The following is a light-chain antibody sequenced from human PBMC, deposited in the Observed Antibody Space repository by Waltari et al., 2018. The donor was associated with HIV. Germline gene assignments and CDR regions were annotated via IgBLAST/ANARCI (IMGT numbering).Light chain of an antibody. CDR1: QGISNY. J-gene: IGKJ5*01. V-gene: IGKV1-16*02. Sequence: EIQMTQSPSSLSASVGDRVTITCRASQGISNYLAWFQQKPGKAPKSLIYAASNLQTGVPSKFSGSGSGTDFTLTITDLQPEDFATYYCQQYDRYPITFGQGTRLEIK. CDR2: AAS. CDR3: QQYDRYPIT.